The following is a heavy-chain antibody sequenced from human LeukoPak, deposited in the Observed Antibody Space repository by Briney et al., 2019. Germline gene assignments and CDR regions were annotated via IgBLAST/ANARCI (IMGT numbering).Heavy chain of an antibody. CDR2: ISAYNGNT. Sequence: ASVKVSCKASGYTFTSYGISWVRQAPGQGLEWMGWISAYNGNTNYAQKLQGRVTMTTDTSTSTAYMELRSLRSDDTAVYYCARDRLIAARFKYYFDYWGQGTLVTVSS. V-gene: IGHV1-18*01. J-gene: IGHJ4*02. CDR1: GYTFTSYG. D-gene: IGHD6-6*01. CDR3: ARDRLIAARFKYYFDY.